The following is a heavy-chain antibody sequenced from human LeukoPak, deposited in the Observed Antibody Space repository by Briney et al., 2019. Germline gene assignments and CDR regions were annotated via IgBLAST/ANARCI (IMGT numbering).Heavy chain of an antibody. CDR2: ASGSGDST. CDR3: AKDLGSVVTPPSLDY. V-gene: IGHV3-23*01. CDR1: GFTFSSYA. J-gene: IGHJ4*02. D-gene: IGHD4-23*01. Sequence: PGGSLRLSCAASGFTFSSYAMSWVRQAPGKGLEWVSSASGSGDSTYYADSVKGRFTISRDNSRNTLYLQMNSLRAEDTAVYYCAKDLGSVVTPPSLDYWGQGTLVTVSS.